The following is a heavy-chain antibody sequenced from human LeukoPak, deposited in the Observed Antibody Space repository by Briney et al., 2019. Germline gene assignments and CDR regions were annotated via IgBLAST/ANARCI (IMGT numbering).Heavy chain of an antibody. V-gene: IGHV1-2*02. CDR1: GYTFTVCF. J-gene: IGHJ4*02. D-gene: IGHD3-22*01. CDR3: ARDTRDSSGYRIDY. CDR2: INPSNGGT. Sequence: GASVKVSCKASGYTFTVCFMHWVRQAPGQGLEWMGWINPSNGGTHYAQKFQGRVTMTRDTSTSTVYMELSSLRSEDTAVYYCARDTRDSSGYRIDYWGQGTLVTVSS.